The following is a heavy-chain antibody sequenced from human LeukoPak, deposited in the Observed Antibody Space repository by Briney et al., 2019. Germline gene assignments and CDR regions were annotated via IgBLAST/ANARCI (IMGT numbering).Heavy chain of an antibody. V-gene: IGHV3-30*02. Sequence: GGSLRLSCAASGFTFSSYGMHWVRQAPGKGLEWVAFIRYDGSNKYYADSVKGRFTISRDNSKNTLYLQMNSLRAEDTAVYYCAKAGSLVTTVTTPYYFDYWGQGTLVTVSS. D-gene: IGHD4-17*01. J-gene: IGHJ4*02. CDR3: AKAGSLVTTVTTPYYFDY. CDR1: GFTFSSYG. CDR2: IRYDGSNK.